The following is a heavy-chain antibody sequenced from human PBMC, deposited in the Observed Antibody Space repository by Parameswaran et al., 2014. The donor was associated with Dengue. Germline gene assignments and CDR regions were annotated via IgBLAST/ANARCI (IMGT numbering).Heavy chain of an antibody. D-gene: IGHD3-10*01. CDR2: ISGSGGST. V-gene: IGHV3-23*01. Sequence: SNARWIRQPPGKGLEWVSAISGSGGSTYYADSVKGRFTISRDNSKNTLYLQMNSLRAEDTAVYYCVRSMVRYYYYYGMDVWGQGTTVTVSS. CDR1: SNA. CDR3: VRSMVRYYYYYGMDV. J-gene: IGHJ6*02.